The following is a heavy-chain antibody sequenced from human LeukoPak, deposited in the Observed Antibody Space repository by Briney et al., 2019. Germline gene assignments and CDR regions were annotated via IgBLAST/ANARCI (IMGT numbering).Heavy chain of an antibody. CDR1: GYTFTSYA. D-gene: IGHD6-13*01. V-gene: IGHV1-3*01. CDR2: INAGNGNT. Sequence: ASVKVSCKASGYTFTSYAMHWVRQAPGQRLEGMGWINAGNGNTKYSQKFQGRVTITRDTSASTAYMELSSLRSEDTAVFYCARDFSSSWSLDYWGQGTLVTVSS. J-gene: IGHJ4*02. CDR3: ARDFSSSWSLDY.